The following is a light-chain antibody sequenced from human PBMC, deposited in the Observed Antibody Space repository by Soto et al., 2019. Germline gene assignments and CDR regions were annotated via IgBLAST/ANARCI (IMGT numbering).Light chain of an antibody. CDR3: QQYNNWPQT. J-gene: IGKJ1*01. CDR1: QSINSRY. V-gene: IGKV3-15*01. Sequence: EIVLTQSPGTLSLSPGERATLSCRASQSINSRYLAWYQQKPGQAPRLLIYGASTRATGIPARFSGSGSGTEFTLTISSLQSEDFAVYYCQQYNNWPQTFGQGTKVEIK. CDR2: GAS.